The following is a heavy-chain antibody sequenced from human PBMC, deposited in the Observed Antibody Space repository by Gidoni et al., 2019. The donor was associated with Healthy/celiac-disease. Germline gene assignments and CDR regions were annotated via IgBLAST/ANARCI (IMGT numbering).Heavy chain of an antibody. CDR2: ISYDGSNK. J-gene: IGHJ4*02. D-gene: IGHD3-22*01. CDR3: ATDRYYDSSGYDRDY. V-gene: IGHV3-30*03. Sequence: QVQLVESGGGVVQPGRSLRLSCAASGFTFSSYGTHWVRQAPGKGLEWVAVISYDGSNKYYADSVKGRFTISRDNSKNTLYLQMNSLRAEDTAVYYCATDRYYDSSGYDRDYWGQGTLVTVSS. CDR1: GFTFSSYG.